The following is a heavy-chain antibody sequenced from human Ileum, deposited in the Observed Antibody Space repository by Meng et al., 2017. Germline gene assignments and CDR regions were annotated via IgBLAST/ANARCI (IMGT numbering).Heavy chain of an antibody. CDR1: GFTFSDSW. CDR3: ARAVDGPGY. J-gene: IGHJ4*02. Sequence: GESLKISCAASGFTFSDSWMHWVRQAPAKGLVWVSRINGEGSSTSYADSVKGRFTISRDNAKHTLWLQMSSLRAEDTAVYYCARAVDGPGYWGQGTLVTVSS. CDR2: INGEGSST. V-gene: IGHV3-74*03. D-gene: IGHD2-8*01.